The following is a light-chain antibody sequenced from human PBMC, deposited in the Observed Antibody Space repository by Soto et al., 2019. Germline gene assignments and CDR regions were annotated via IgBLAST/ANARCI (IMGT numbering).Light chain of an antibody. V-gene: IGKV1-5*01. J-gene: IGKJ1*01. Sequence: DIQMTQSPSTLSASVVDRVTITCRASQTISRWLAWYQQKPGSAPRLLIYEASGLQSGVPSRFSGSGSGTHFVLTISNFQPEDSATYFCQQTYTNPQTFGQGTKVDI. CDR3: QQTYTNPQT. CDR1: QTISRW. CDR2: EAS.